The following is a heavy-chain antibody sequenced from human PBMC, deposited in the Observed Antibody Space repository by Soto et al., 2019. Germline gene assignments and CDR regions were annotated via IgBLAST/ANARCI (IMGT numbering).Heavy chain of an antibody. CDR3: ARYDYIWGSYPSPFDY. CDR1: GFTFSSYW. Sequence: PGGSLRLSCAASGFTFSSYWMSWVRQAPGKGLEWVANKKQDGSEKYYVDSVKGRFTISRDNAKNSLYLQMNSLRAEDTAVYYCARYDYIWGSYPSPFDYWGQGTLVTVSS. CDR2: KKQDGSEK. J-gene: IGHJ4*02. D-gene: IGHD3-16*02. V-gene: IGHV3-7*01.